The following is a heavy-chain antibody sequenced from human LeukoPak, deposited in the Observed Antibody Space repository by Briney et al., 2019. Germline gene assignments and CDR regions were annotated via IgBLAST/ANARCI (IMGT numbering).Heavy chain of an antibody. D-gene: IGHD1-26*01. CDR1: GGSISSSSYY. CDR2: IYYSGST. V-gene: IGHV4-39*07. CDR3: ARVGATSRDAFDI. Sequence: ETLSLTCTVSGGSISSSSYYWGWIRQPPGKGLEWIGSIYYSGSTYYNPSLKSRVTISVDTSKNQFSLKLSSVTAADTAVYYCARVGATSRDAFDIWGQGTMVTVSS. J-gene: IGHJ3*02.